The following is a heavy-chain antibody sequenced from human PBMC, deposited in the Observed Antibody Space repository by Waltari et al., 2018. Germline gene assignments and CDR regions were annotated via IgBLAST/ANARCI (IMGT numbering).Heavy chain of an antibody. CDR1: GRSISGFY. CDR3: ARGGGGDWEWFDP. Sequence: QLQLQESGPSLLKPSETLSIICTVSGRSISGFYWSWVRQPPGKGLDWIGYIYYTGSTNFNPSLKSRVTMSVDTSKNQFSLKLSSVTAADTAFYYCARGGGGDWEWFDPWGQGTLVTVSS. D-gene: IGHD2-21*02. CDR2: IYYTGST. J-gene: IGHJ5*02. V-gene: IGHV4-59*01.